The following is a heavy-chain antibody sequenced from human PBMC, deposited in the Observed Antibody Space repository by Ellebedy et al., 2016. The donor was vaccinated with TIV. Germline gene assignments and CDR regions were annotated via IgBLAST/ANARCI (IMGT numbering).Heavy chain of an antibody. Sequence: GESLKISCAASGFTFSNAWMSWARQAPGKGLEWVAVISYDGSNKYYADSVKGRFIISRDNSKNTLYLQMNSLRVEDTAVYYCARDSRAEFVSFTFHYWGQGTLVTVSS. CDR2: ISYDGSNK. V-gene: IGHV3-30*03. CDR1: GFTFSNAW. D-gene: IGHD5/OR15-5a*01. J-gene: IGHJ4*02. CDR3: ARDSRAEFVSFTFHY.